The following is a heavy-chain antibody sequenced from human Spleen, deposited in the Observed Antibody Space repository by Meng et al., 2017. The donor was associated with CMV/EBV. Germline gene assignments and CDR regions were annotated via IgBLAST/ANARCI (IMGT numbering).Heavy chain of an antibody. J-gene: IGHJ4*02. Sequence: SLSNCFWNWVRQPPGKGLEWIGDISHRGNTTYNPSLKSRVSISLDTSKNQVSLKVTSMTAADTAVYYCARASLFGVVIIKDYYFDYWGQGTLVTVSS. CDR3: ARASLFGVVIIKDYYFDY. CDR2: ISHRGNT. CDR1: SLSNCF. V-gene: IGHV4-34*01. D-gene: IGHD3-3*01.